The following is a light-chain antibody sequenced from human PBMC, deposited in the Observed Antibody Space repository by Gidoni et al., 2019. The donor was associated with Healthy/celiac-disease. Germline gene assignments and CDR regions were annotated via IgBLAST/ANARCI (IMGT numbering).Light chain of an antibody. J-gene: IGKJ1*01. CDR2: GAS. V-gene: IGKV3-20*01. CDR1: QRVSSSY. CDR3: QQYGSSPWT. Sequence: ELVLTQSPGTLSLSPGERATLSCRASQRVSSSYLAWYQQKPGQAPRLLIYGASSRATGSPDRFSGSGSGTDFTLTISRLEPEDFAVYYCQQYGSSPWTFXQXTKVEIK.